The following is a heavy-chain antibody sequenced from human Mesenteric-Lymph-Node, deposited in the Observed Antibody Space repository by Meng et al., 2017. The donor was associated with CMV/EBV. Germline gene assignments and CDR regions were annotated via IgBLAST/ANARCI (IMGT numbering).Heavy chain of an antibody. D-gene: IGHD2-2*01. J-gene: IGHJ4*02. Sequence: GESLKISCAASGFTFRNYGMHGVRQAPGKGLEWVAVIWYDGSNKYYADSVKGRFTSYRDNSKKTLYLQMHSLRAEDTAVYYCARAFHNVVPAKGLDYWGQGTLVTVSS. V-gene: IGHV3-33*01. CDR1: GFTFRNYG. CDR3: ARAFHNVVPAKGLDY. CDR2: IWYDGSNK.